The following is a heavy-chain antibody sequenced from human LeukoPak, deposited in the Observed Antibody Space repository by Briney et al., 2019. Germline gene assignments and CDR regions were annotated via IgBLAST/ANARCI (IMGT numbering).Heavy chain of an antibody. Sequence: GGSLRLSCAASGFTFSSYWMSWVRQAPGKGLEWVANIKQDGSEKYYVDSVKGRFTISRDNAKNSLYLQMNSLRAEDTAVYYCARVLDQVVVITHIDYWGQGTLVTVSS. V-gene: IGHV3-7*01. CDR2: IKQDGSEK. J-gene: IGHJ4*02. D-gene: IGHD3-22*01. CDR1: GFTFSSYW. CDR3: ARVLDQVVVITHIDY.